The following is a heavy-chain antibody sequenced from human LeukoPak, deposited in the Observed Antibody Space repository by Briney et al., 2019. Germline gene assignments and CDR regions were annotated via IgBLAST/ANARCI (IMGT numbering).Heavy chain of an antibody. J-gene: IGHJ4*02. Sequence: GGSLRLSCVGSGFTFSNYAMSWVRQAPGKGLEWVSSISSSSSYIYYADSVKGRFTISRDNAKNSLYLQMNSLRAEDTAVYYCARERSGSYYPVDYWGQGTLVTVSS. D-gene: IGHD1-26*01. CDR1: GFTFSNYA. V-gene: IGHV3-21*01. CDR3: ARERSGSYYPVDY. CDR2: ISSSSSYI.